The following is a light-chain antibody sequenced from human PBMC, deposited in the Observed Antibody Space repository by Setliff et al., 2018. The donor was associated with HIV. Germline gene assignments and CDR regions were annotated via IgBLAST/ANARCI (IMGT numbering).Light chain of an antibody. J-gene: IGLJ1*01. Sequence: QSVLTQPPSASGSPGQSVTISCTGTSSDVGGYNYVSWYQQHPGNAPKLMISEVSKRPSGVPDRFSGSKSGNTASLTVSGLQAEDEADYYCSSYAGSNSYVFGTGTKVTVL. CDR2: EVS. CDR3: SSYAGSNSYV. CDR1: SSDVGGYNY. V-gene: IGLV2-8*01.